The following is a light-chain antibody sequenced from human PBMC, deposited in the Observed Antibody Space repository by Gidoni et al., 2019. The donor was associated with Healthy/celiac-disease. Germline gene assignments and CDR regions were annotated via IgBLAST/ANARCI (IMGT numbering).Light chain of an antibody. Sequence: IFLPQSPGTLSLSPGERATLSCRASQSVSSRYLAWYQQKPGQAPRLLIYGESSRATGIPDRFSGSGSGTDFTLTISRLEPEDFAVYYCQQYGSSPGLVFGPGTKVDIK. CDR2: GES. CDR3: QQYGSSPGLV. CDR1: QSVSSRY. J-gene: IGKJ3*01. V-gene: IGKV3-20*01.